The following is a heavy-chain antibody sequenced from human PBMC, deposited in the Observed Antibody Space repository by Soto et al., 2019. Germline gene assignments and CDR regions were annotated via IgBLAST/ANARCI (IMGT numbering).Heavy chain of an antibody. J-gene: IGHJ2*01. CDR1: GGTFNSYA. V-gene: IGHV1-69*06. CDR2: IIPIFRST. Sequence: QVQLVQSGAEVKKPGSSVKVSCKASGGTFNSYALTWVRQAPGHGLEWMGGIIPIFRSTNYAQKFQGRVTITANRSTSTAYMALSSLRSDDTAVYYCARVRHPPYGSGWRSLYRYFDLWGRGTLVTVSS. D-gene: IGHD6-19*01. CDR3: ARVRHPPYGSGWRSLYRYFDL.